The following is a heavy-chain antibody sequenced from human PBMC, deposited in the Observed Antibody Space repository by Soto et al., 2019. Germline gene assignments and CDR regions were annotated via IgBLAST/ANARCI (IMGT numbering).Heavy chain of an antibody. V-gene: IGHV3-66*01. D-gene: IGHD3-10*02. J-gene: IGHJ5*02. CDR3: AILFEANWFDP. CDR1: GFTVSSNY. CDR2: IYSGGST. Sequence: EVQLVESGGGLVQPGGSLRLSCAASGFTVSSNYMSWVRQAPGKGLEWVSVIYSGGSTYYADSVKGRFTISRDNSKNTLYLQMNSLRAEDTAVYYCAILFEANWFDPWGQGTLVTVSS.